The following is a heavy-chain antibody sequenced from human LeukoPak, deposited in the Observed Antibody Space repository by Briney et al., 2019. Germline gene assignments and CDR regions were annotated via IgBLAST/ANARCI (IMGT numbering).Heavy chain of an antibody. D-gene: IGHD3-22*01. J-gene: IGHJ4*02. CDR2: ISYDGSNK. Sequence: QSGGSLRLSCAASGFTFSSYAMHWVRQAPGKGLEWVAVISYDGSNKYYADSVKGRFTISRDNSKNTLYLQMNSLRAEDTAVYYCARGLEPYWGQGTLVTVSS. V-gene: IGHV3-30*04. CDR3: ARGLEPY. CDR1: GFTFSSYA.